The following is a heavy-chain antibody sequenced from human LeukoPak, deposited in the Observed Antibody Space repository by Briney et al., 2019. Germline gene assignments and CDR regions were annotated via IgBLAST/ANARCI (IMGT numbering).Heavy chain of an antibody. CDR1: TGFITNYY. D-gene: IGHD4-23*01. Sequence: PSETLSLTCTVSTGFITNYYWNWIRQPPGKGLEWLGYIYYSGNTNYNPSLKPRVTISVDTSKNQFSLKLNSGTPADTAVYYCAILSGNSHFDYWGQGTLVTVSS. CDR2: IYYSGNT. CDR3: AILSGNSHFDY. V-gene: IGHV4-59*01. J-gene: IGHJ4*02.